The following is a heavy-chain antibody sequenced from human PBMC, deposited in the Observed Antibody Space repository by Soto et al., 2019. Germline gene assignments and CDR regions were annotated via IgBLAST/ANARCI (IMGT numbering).Heavy chain of an antibody. V-gene: IGHV3-9*01. D-gene: IGHD2-8*02. J-gene: IGHJ4*02. CDR3: AKYCSSDVCFDY. Sequence: EVQLVESGGGLVQPGRSLRLSCAASGFTFDDYAMHWVRQAPGKGLEWVSGISWNSGSIGYADSVKGRFTISRDNAKNSLYLQMSSLRDEDTAVYYCAKYCSSDVCFDYWGQGTLVTVSS. CDR1: GFTFDDYA. CDR2: ISWNSGSI.